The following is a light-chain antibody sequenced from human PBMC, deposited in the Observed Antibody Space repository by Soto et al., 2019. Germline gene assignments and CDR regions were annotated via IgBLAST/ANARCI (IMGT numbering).Light chain of an antibody. Sequence: DIQMTQSPTSLSASVGDRVTITCRASQGIRNYVAWYQQIPGKAPKLLIYAASTLQSGVPSRFSGSGSETDFTLTIHGLQPEDVPTYSCQKYSSVPVFGPGTKDEIK. CDR1: QGIRNY. CDR3: QKYSSVPV. V-gene: IGKV1-27*01. CDR2: AAS. J-gene: IGKJ3*01.